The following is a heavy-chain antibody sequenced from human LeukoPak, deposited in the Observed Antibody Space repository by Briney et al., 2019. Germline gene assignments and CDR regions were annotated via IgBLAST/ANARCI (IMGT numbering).Heavy chain of an antibody. CDR2: ISAYNANT. Sequence: ASVKVSCKASGYTFTSYGISWVRQAPGQGLEWMGWISAYNANTNYAQNLQGRVTMTTDTSTNTAYMELRSLRSDDTAVYYCARDAPTINYDFWSGYYRWYYYYGMDVWGQGTTVTVSS. V-gene: IGHV1-18*01. D-gene: IGHD3-3*01. CDR3: ARDAPTINYDFWSGYYRWYYYYGMDV. CDR1: GYTFTSYG. J-gene: IGHJ6*02.